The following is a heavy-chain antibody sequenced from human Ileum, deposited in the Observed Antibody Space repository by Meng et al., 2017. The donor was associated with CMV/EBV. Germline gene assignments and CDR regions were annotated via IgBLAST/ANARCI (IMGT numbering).Heavy chain of an antibody. D-gene: IGHD6-19*01. J-gene: IGHJ4*02. V-gene: IGHV4-39*01. CDR2: VYTSGRT. Sequence: INTNNYYWGWIRQPPGTRLEWIGSVYTSGRTSYSPSLQSRVTISVDLSKNQFSLNLSSVTAADTAVYYCARRTYSSSEFSGTSFDYWGQGTLVTVSS. CDR3: ARRTYSSSEFSGTSFDY. CDR1: INTNNYY.